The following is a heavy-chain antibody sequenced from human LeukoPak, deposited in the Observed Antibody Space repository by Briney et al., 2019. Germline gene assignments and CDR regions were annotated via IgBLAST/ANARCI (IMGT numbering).Heavy chain of an antibody. D-gene: IGHD1-26*01. CDR1: GYNFTDYY. Sequence: AASVRVSCKASGYNFTDYYVHWVRQAPGQGLEWMGYITPNSEGTEFAQKFQGRVTMTRDTSIITAYMELSSLTSDDTAVYYCARVRSGSYYPRGYYYYYMDVWGKGTTVTISS. CDR2: ITPNSEGT. CDR3: ARVRSGSYYPRGYYYYYMDV. V-gene: IGHV1-2*02. J-gene: IGHJ6*03.